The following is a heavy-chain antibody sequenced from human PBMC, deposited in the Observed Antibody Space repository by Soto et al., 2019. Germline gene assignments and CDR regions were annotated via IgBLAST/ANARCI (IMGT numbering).Heavy chain of an antibody. Sequence: ASVKVSCKASGYTFTSYDINWVRQATGQGLEWMGWMNPNSGNTGYAQKFQGRVTMTRNTSISTAYMELSSLRSEDTAVDYCARGIGYCSGGSCYSVPDYYYYGMDVWGQGTTVTVSS. V-gene: IGHV1-8*01. CDR3: ARGIGYCSGGSCYSVPDYYYYGMDV. D-gene: IGHD2-15*01. J-gene: IGHJ6*01. CDR1: GYTFTSYD. CDR2: MNPNSGNT.